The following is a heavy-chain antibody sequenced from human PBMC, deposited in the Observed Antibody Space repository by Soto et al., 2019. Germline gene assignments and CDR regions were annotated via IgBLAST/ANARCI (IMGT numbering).Heavy chain of an antibody. D-gene: IGHD1-26*01. CDR1: GFSLSTSGVG. Sequence: QITLKESGPALVKPTQTLTLTCTFSGFSLSTSGVGVGWIRQPPGTALEWLALIYWDDDKRYSPSLKSRLALTLDTSKNQVVLTMNNVDPVDTATYYWLYRAEPPRGSYYFDSWGQGTLVTVSS. V-gene: IGHV2-5*02. CDR2: IYWDDDK. J-gene: IGHJ4*02. CDR3: LYRAEPPRGSYYFDS.